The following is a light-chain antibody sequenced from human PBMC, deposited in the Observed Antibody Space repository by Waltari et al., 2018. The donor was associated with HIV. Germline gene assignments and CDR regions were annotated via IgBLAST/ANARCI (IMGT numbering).Light chain of an antibody. CDR1: QSISANY. V-gene: IGKV3-20*01. Sequence: EIVLSQSPGTLSLSPGERATPSCRASQSISANYLAWYQHKPGQAPRLLIYGVSSRASGIPDRFSGSGSGTDFTLTISRLEPEDFALYYCQQYSSSPRTFGQGTKVEIK. CDR3: QQYSSSPRT. CDR2: GVS. J-gene: IGKJ1*01.